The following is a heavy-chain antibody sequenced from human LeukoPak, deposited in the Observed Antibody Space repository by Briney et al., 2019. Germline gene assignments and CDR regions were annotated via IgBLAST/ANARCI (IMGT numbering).Heavy chain of an antibody. Sequence: SETLSLTCTVSGGSINSYWSWIRQPAGKGLEWIGRISGSGTITYNPALQSRLSISIDTSKNQFSLKLMSVTAADTAVCYCARDSGTTGEVKFDPWGQGTLVTVSS. CDR2: ISGSGTI. J-gene: IGHJ5*02. V-gene: IGHV4-4*07. D-gene: IGHD3-10*01. CDR1: GGSINSY. CDR3: ARDSGTTGEVKFDP.